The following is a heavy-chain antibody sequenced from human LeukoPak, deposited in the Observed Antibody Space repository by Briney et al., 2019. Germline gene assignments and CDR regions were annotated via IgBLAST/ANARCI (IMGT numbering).Heavy chain of an antibody. D-gene: IGHD3-16*01. Sequence: SETLSLTCTVSGGSITSSFYWSWLRQSPGKGLEWIGYIYNSGGTKYNPSLKSRLTISVDTSKYQFSLNLSSVTAADTAVYYCARASVLLSADYWGQGTLVTVSS. CDR2: IYNSGGT. V-gene: IGHV4-59*01. CDR3: ARASVLLSADY. CDR1: GGSITSSFY. J-gene: IGHJ4*02.